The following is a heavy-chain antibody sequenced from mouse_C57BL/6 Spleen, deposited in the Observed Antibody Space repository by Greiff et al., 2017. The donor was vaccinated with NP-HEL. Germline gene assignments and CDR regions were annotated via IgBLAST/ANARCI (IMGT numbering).Heavy chain of an antibody. J-gene: IGHJ2*01. V-gene: IGHV5-12*01. CDR2: ISNGGGST. CDR1: GFTFSDYY. CDR3: ASRTAQALDY. Sequence: DVMLVESGGGLVQPGGSLKLSCAASGFTFSDYYMYWVRQTPEKRLEWVAYISNGGGSTYYPDTVKGRFTISRDNAKNTLYLQMSRLKSEDTAMYYCASRTAQALDYWGQGTTLTVSS. D-gene: IGHD3-2*02.